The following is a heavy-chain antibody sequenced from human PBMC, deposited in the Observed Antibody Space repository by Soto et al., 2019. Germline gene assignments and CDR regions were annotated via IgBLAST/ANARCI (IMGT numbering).Heavy chain of an antibody. D-gene: IGHD3-22*01. Sequence: QVQLVESGAEVKKPGASVKVSCKASGYTFTNYGISWVRQAPGQGLEWMGWISGYNGNTKYAQKFQGRVTMTTDTPTNTAYMDLRSLRSDDTAVYYCARDREYYYDSSGNYYYHYGMDVWGQGTTATVS. CDR1: GYTFTNYG. CDR3: ARDREYYYDSSGNYYYHYGMDV. J-gene: IGHJ6*02. V-gene: IGHV1-18*04. CDR2: ISGYNGNT.